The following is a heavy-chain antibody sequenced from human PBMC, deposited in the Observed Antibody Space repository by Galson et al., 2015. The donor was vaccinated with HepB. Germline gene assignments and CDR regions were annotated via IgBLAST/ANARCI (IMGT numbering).Heavy chain of an antibody. D-gene: IGHD2-21*01. J-gene: IGHJ4*02. CDR1: GGTFSSYT. V-gene: IGHV1-69*02. CDR3: ARSPFHMYYFDY. Sequence: VKVSCKASGGTFSSYTISWVRQAPGQGLEWMGRIIPILGIANYAQKFQGRVTITADKSTSTAYMELSSLRSEDTAVYYCARSPFHMYYFDYWGQGTLVTVSS. CDR2: IIPILGIA.